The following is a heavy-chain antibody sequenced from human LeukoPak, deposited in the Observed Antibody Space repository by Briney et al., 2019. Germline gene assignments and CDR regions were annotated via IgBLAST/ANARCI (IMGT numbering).Heavy chain of an antibody. CDR1: GYTFTGYY. CDR2: INPNSGGT. Sequence: GASVEVSFKASGYTFTGYYLHWVRQAPGQGLEWMGWINPNSGGTNYAQKFQGRVTMTRDTSISTAYMELSRLRSDDTAVYYCARSLSLPYYYDSSGFGYWGQGTLVTVSS. V-gene: IGHV1-2*02. CDR3: ARSLSLPYYYDSSGFGY. J-gene: IGHJ4*02. D-gene: IGHD3-22*01.